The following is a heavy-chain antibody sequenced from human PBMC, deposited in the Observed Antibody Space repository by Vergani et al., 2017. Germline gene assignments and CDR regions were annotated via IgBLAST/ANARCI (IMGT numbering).Heavy chain of an antibody. CDR3: ASIYSYGYVVDY. D-gene: IGHD5-18*01. CDR1: GFTFSSYW. J-gene: IGHJ4*02. Sequence: VQLVESGGGLVQPGGSLRLSCAASGFTFSSYWMSWVRQAPGKGLEWVANIKQDGSEKYYVDSVKGRFTISRDNAKNSLYRQMNSLRAEDTAVYYCASIYSYGYVVDYWGQGTLVTVSS. CDR2: IKQDGSEK. V-gene: IGHV3-7*01.